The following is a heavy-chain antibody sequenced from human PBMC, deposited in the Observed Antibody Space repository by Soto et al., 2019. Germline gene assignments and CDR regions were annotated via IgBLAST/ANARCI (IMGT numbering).Heavy chain of an antibody. J-gene: IGHJ6*02. CDR2: ISDTGRGT. CDR1: GFTFGTNA. Sequence: HPGGSLRLSCAASGFTFGTNALSWVRQAPEKGLEWVSAISDTGRGTYYADSVKGRFTISRDDSENTVSLQMNSLRAEDSAIYYCAKTFPKTGSVPYYYTLDVWGQGTTVTVSS. V-gene: IGHV3-23*01. D-gene: IGHD5-12*01. CDR3: AKTFPKTGSVPYYYTLDV.